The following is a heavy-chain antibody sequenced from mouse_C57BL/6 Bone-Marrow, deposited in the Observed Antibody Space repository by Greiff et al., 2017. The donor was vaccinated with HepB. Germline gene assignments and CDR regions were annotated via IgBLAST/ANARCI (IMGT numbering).Heavy chain of an antibody. CDR3: ARWNDYDLYAMDY. J-gene: IGHJ4*01. CDR2: ISYSGST. Sequence: EVKVVESGPGLAKPSQTLSLTCSVPGYSITSDYWNWIRKFPGNKLEYMGYISYSGSTYYNPSLKSRISITRDTSKNQYYLQLNSVTTEDTATYYCARWNDYDLYAMDYWGQGTSVTVSS. V-gene: IGHV3-8*01. CDR1: GYSITSDY. D-gene: IGHD2-4*01.